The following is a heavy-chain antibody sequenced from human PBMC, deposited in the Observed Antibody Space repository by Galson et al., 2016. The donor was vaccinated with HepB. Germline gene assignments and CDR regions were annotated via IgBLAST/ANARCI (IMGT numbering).Heavy chain of an antibody. Sequence: SVKVSCKASGYSFSNYGISWVRQAPGQGFEWMGWISGYNGNPEYNTNYAQKFQGRVTMTTDTSTSTAYMELRSLRADDTAVYYCARDPRSYYYGTTPFSNGDNWFDPWGQGTLVTVSS. CDR1: GYSFSNYG. D-gene: IGHD3-10*01. CDR3: ARDPRSYYYGTTPFSNGDNWFDP. J-gene: IGHJ5*02. CDR2: ISGYNGNPEYNT. V-gene: IGHV1-18*01.